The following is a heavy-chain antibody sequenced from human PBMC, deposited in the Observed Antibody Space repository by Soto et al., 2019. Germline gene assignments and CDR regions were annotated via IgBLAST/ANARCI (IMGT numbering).Heavy chain of an antibody. CDR3: ARTKRGGYDAHYYDYMDV. V-gene: IGHV2-26*01. CDR1: GSSLNNARMG. Sequence: QVTLKESGPVLVKPTETLTLTCTVSGSSLNNARMGVSWIRQPPGQALEWLAHSFSNDEKSYNTSLKSRLTISKDTSKRQVVLTMTNMDPVDTATYYCARTKRGGYDAHYYDYMDVWGKGTTVTVSS. J-gene: IGHJ6*03. CDR2: SFSNDEK. D-gene: IGHD5-12*01.